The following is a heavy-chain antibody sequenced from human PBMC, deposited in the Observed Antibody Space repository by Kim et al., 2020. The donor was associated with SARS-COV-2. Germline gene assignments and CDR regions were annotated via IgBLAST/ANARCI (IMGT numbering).Heavy chain of an antibody. V-gene: IGHV3-23*01. CDR3: AKSGQLDN. CDR1: GFTFSSYA. Sequence: GGSLRLSCAASGFTFSSYAMSWVRQAPGKGLEWVSSITDSGGSTSYAASVKGRFTISRDNSKNTLCLQMNSLRAEDTALYYCAKSGQLDNWGQGTLVTVSS. D-gene: IGHD5-12*01. J-gene: IGHJ4*02. CDR2: ITDSGGST.